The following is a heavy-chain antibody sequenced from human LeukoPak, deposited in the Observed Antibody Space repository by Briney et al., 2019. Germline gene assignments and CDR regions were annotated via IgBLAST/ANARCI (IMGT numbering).Heavy chain of an antibody. CDR1: GFSFSSYS. Sequence: PGGSLRLACAASGFSFSSYSMNWVRQAPGKGLEWVSSISSSSSYIYYVDSVKGRFTISRDNAKNSLYLQMNSLRAEDTAVYYCSTSPGLGYSSSLTGVDYWGQGTLVTVSS. CDR2: ISSSSSYI. V-gene: IGHV3-21*01. D-gene: IGHD6-6*01. J-gene: IGHJ4*02. CDR3: STSPGLGYSSSLTGVDY.